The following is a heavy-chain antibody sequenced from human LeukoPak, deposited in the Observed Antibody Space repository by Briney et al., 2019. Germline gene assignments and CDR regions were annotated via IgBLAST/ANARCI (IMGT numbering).Heavy chain of an antibody. J-gene: IGHJ3*02. Sequence: GTSVKVSCKASGFTFTSSAVQWVRQARGQRLEWIGWIVVGSGNTNYAQKFQERVTITRDMSTSTAYMELSSLRSEDTAVYYCARDRVPHRHDAFDIWGQGTMVTVSS. V-gene: IGHV1-58*01. CDR1: GFTFTSSA. CDR2: IVVGSGNT. CDR3: ARDRVPHRHDAFDI. D-gene: IGHD3-10*01.